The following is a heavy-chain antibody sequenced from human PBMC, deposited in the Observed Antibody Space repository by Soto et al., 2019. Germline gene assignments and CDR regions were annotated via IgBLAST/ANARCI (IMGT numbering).Heavy chain of an antibody. CDR3: ARHEGHGNVRPRDY. CDR1: GDSIGTAHSY. V-gene: IGHV4-39*01. Sequence: AETLARSCTVSGDSIGTAHSYWAWIRQSPGKGLEWIGNIHYSGSTYYMPSLRSRVTLSVDTSKNQFSLRMTSVTAEDTAVYYCARHEGHGNVRPRDYWGQG. D-gene: IGHD1-1*01. J-gene: IGHJ4*02. CDR2: IHYSGST.